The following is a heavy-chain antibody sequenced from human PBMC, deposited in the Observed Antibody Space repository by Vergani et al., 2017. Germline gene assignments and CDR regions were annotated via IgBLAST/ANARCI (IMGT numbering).Heavy chain of an antibody. CDR2: ISSSGSTI. Sequence: QVQLVESGGGLVKPGGSLRLSCAASGFTFSDYYMSWIRQAPGKGLEWVSYISSSGSTIYYADSVKGRFTISRDNAKNSLYLQMNSLRAEDTAVYYCARSLHYYDFLSGYYTRSSLSSSSVYFDYWGQGTLVTVSS. CDR1: GFTFSDYY. J-gene: IGHJ4*02. V-gene: IGHV3-11*01. D-gene: IGHD3-3*01. CDR3: ARSLHYYDFLSGYYTRSSLSSSSVYFDY.